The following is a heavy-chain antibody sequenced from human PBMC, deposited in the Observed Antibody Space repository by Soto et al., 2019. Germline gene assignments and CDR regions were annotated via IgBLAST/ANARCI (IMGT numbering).Heavy chain of an antibody. D-gene: IGHD4-17*01. CDR1: GFTFSSYA. V-gene: IGHV3-23*01. Sequence: GGSLRLSCAASGFTFSSYAMSWVRQAPGKGLEWVSAISGSGGSTYYADSVKGRFTISRDNSKNTLYLQMNSLRAEDTAVYYCAKDSRGGYGDDSSYYYGMDVWGQGTTVTVSS. CDR2: ISGSGGST. J-gene: IGHJ6*02. CDR3: AKDSRGGYGDDSSYYYGMDV.